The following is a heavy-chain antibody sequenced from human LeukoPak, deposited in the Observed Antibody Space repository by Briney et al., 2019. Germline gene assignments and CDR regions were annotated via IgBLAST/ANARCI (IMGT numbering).Heavy chain of an antibody. CDR1: GFTFSSYW. CDR2: ISYDGSNK. Sequence: PGGSLRLSCAASGFTFSSYWMHWVRQAPGKGLEWVAVISYDGSNKYYADSVKGRFTISRDNSENTLYLQMNSLRAVDTAVYYCAHPHGYSSSWYYFDYWGQGTLVTVSS. CDR3: AHPHGYSSSWYYFDY. D-gene: IGHD6-13*01. V-gene: IGHV3-30-3*01. J-gene: IGHJ4*02.